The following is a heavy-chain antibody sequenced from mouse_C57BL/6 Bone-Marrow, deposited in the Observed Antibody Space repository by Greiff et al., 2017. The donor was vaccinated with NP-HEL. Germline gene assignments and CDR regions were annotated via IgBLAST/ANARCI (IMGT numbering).Heavy chain of an antibody. D-gene: IGHD1-1*01. CDR2: IYPGGGYT. Sequence: VQLQQSGAELVRPGTSVKMSCKASGYTFTNYWIGWAKQRPGHGLEWIGDIYPGGGYTNYNEKFKGKATLTADKSSSTAYMQFSSLTSEASAIYYCARVGYYGSSYEFAYWGQGTLVTVSA. CDR1: GYTFTNYW. V-gene: IGHV1-63*01. J-gene: IGHJ3*01. CDR3: ARVGYYGSSYEFAY.